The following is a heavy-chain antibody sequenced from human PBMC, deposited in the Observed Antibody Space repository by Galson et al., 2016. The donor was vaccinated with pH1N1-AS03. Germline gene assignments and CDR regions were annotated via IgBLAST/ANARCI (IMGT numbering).Heavy chain of an antibody. CDR3: AREGYSGSIDRIDFNYYGMDV. CDR2: IIPIFGTA. J-gene: IGHJ6*02. CDR1: GGTFSSYV. D-gene: IGHD1-26*01. Sequence: SVKVSCKASGGTFSSYVISWVRQAPGQGLEWMGEIIPIFGTANYAQRFQGRVTITADESTSTAYMEVSSLRSEDTAVYYCAREGYSGSIDRIDFNYYGMDVWGQGTTVTVSS. V-gene: IGHV1-69*13.